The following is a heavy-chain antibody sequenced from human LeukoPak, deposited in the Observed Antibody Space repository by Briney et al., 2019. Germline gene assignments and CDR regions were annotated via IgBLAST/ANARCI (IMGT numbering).Heavy chain of an antibody. J-gene: IGHJ4*02. V-gene: IGHV1-46*01. Sequence: ASVKVSCKASGYTFTSYDMSWVRQAPGQGLEWMGIINPSGGSTSYAQKFQGRVTMTRDTSTSTVYMELSSLRSEDTAVYYCARNCGGDCPDPRIFDYWGQGTLVTVSS. CDR3: ARNCGGDCPDPRIFDY. CDR2: INPSGGST. D-gene: IGHD2-21*02. CDR1: GYTFTSYD.